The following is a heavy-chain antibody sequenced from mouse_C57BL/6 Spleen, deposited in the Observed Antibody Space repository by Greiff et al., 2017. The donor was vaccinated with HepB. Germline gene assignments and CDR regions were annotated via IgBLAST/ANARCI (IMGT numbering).Heavy chain of an antibody. D-gene: IGHD1-1*01. J-gene: IGHJ1*03. CDR3: ARSPFSYGSSYWYFDV. CDR2: IYPGSGST. V-gene: IGHV1-55*01. Sequence: VQLQQSGAELVKPGASVKMSCKASGYTFTSYWITWVKQRPGQGLEWIGDIYPGSGSTNYNEKFKSKATLTVDTSSSTAYMQLSSLTSEDSAVYYCARSPFSYGSSYWYFDVWGTGTTVTVSS. CDR1: GYTFTSYW.